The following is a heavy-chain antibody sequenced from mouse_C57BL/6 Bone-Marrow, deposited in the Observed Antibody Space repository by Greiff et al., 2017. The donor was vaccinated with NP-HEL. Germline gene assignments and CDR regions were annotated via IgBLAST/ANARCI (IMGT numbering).Heavy chain of an antibody. CDR2: IYPGSGNT. Sequence: QVQLQQSGPELVKPGASVKISCKASGYSFTSYYIHWVKQRPGQGLKWIGWIYPGSGNTKYNEKFKGKATLTADTSSSTAYMQLSSLTSEDSAVYYCARRRYGWLRGVFDYWGQGTTLTVSS. V-gene: IGHV1-66*01. CDR3: ARRRYGWLRGVFDY. CDR1: GYSFTSYY. D-gene: IGHD2-2*01. J-gene: IGHJ2*01.